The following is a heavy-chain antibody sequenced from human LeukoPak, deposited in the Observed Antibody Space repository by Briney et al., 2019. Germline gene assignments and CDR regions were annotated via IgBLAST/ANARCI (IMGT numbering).Heavy chain of an antibody. D-gene: IGHD3-3*01. CDR2: IIPIFGTA. J-gene: IGHJ5*02. Sequence: SVKVSRKASGGTFSSYAISWVRQAPGQGLEWMGGIIPIFGTANYAQKFQGRVTITADESTSTAYMELSSLRSEDTAVYYCARAGYSIRFLEWLPHNWFDPWGQGTLVTVSS. CDR1: GGTFSSYA. V-gene: IGHV1-69*13. CDR3: ARAGYSIRFLEWLPHNWFDP.